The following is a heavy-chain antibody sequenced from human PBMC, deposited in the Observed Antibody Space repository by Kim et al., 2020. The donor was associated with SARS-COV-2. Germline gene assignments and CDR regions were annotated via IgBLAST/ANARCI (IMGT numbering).Heavy chain of an antibody. CDR3: ARDPIWFGEFVSHYYGMDV. Sequence: KVRFTISRDNSKNAPYLQMNSLRAEDTAVYYCARDPIWFGEFVSHYYGMDVWGQGTTVTVSS. D-gene: IGHD3-10*01. V-gene: IGHV3-30*07. J-gene: IGHJ6*02.